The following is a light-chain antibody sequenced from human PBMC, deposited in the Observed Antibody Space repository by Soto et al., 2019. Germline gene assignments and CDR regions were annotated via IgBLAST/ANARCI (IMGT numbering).Light chain of an antibody. J-gene: IGKJ2*01. V-gene: IGKV4-1*01. CDR1: QSVLYSSNNKNY. CDR2: WAS. CDR3: QQYESTPPT. Sequence: DIVMTQSPDPLAVSLGERATINCKSSQSVLYSSNNKNYLAWYQQRPGQPPKLLIYWASTRESGVPDRFSGSGSGTDVTLTITSLQAEDVAVYYGQQYESTPPTFGQGTKLEIK.